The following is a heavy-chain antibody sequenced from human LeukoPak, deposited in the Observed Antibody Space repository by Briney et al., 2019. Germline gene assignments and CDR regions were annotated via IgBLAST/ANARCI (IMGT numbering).Heavy chain of an antibody. CDR2: ISSSSSYI. CDR3: ARGDVVPAAIGLDY. V-gene: IGHV3-21*01. Sequence: GGSLRLSCTASGFTFSSYSMNWVRQAPGKGLEWVSSISSSSSYIYYADSVKGRFTISRDNAKNSLYLQMNSLRAEDTAVYYCARGDVVPAAIGLDYWGQGTLVNVSS. D-gene: IGHD2-2*01. CDR1: GFTFSSYS. J-gene: IGHJ4*02.